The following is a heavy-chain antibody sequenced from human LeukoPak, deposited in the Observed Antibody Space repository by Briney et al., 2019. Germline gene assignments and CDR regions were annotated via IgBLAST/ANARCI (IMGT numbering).Heavy chain of an antibody. CDR2: ISSSSSTI. V-gene: IGHV3-48*04. CDR1: GFTFSSYS. J-gene: IGHJ3*02. Sequence: SGGSLRLSCAASGFTFSSYSMNWVRQAPGKGLEWVSYISSSSSTIYYADSVKGRFTISRDNAKNSLYLQMNSLRAEDTAVYYCAREDYYDSREGAFDIWGQGTMVTVSS. CDR3: AREDYYDSREGAFDI. D-gene: IGHD3-22*01.